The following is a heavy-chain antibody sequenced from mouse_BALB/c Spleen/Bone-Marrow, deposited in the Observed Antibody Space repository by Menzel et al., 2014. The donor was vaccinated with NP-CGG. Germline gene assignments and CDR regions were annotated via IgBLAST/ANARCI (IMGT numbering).Heavy chain of an antibody. D-gene: IGHD2-3*01. J-gene: IGHJ4*01. V-gene: IGHV1-74*04. CDR1: GYTFTSYW. CDR3: AHYDGCGGYAMDY. Sequence: QLLENKAELVRPGASVKLSCTTSGYTFTSYWLNWDKQRPEQGLEWIGRIDPYDSETHYNQKFKDKAILTIVTSSSTAYMQLSRLTSVDAEVFYWAHYDGCGGYAMDYWGQGTSVTVSS. CDR2: IDPYDSET.